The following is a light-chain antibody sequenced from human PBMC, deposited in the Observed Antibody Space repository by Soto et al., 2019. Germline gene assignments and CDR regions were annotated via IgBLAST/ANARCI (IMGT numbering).Light chain of an antibody. J-gene: IGLJ1*01. CDR3: AKWDDSLRVYV. V-gene: IGLV1-47*01. CDR1: NSRSGSNY. CDR2: RND. Sequence: LPQPPSASGTPGQRVTISCSTSNSRSGSNYVYWYQQLPGTAPKLLIYRNDQRPSGVPDRFSGSKSGTSASLAISGLRSEDEADYYCAKWDDSLRVYVFGTGTKVTV.